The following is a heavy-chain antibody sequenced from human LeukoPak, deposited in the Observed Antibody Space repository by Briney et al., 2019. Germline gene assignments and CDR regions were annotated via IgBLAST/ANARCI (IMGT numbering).Heavy chain of an antibody. CDR3: ARTMVRGVTPFDY. CDR2: INHSGST. Sequence: SETLSLTCAVYGGSFSGYYWSWIRQPPGKGLEWIGEINHSGSTNYNPSLKSRVTISVDTSENQFSLKLSSVTAADTAVYYCARTMVRGVTPFDYWGQGTLVTVSS. D-gene: IGHD3-10*01. CDR1: GGSFSGYY. V-gene: IGHV4-34*01. J-gene: IGHJ4*02.